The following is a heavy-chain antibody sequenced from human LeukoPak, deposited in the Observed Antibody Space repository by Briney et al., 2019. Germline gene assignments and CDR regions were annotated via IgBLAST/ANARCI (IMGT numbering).Heavy chain of an antibody. J-gene: IGHJ2*01. CDR1: GGSISSSSYY. CDR2: IYYSGST. Sequence: SETLSLTCTVSGGSISSSSYYWGWIRQPPGKGLEWIGSIYYSGSTYYNPSLKSRVTISVDTSKNQFSLKLSSVTAADTAVYYRARRAPNYCSSTSCYNWYFDLWGRGTLVTVSS. CDR3: ARRAPNYCSSTSCYNWYFDL. D-gene: IGHD2-2*02. V-gene: IGHV4-39*01.